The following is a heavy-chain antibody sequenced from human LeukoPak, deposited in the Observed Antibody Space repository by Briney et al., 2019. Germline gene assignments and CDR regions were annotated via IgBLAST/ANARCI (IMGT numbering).Heavy chain of an antibody. Sequence: GASVKVSCKASGGTFSSYAISWVRQAPGQGLEWMGGIIPIFGTANYAQKLQGRVTITSDESTRTAYMELSSLRSEDTAVYYCAXXXXXLYCSGGSCYSAPFDYWGQGTLVTVSS. CDR1: GGTFSSYA. J-gene: IGHJ4*02. D-gene: IGHD2-15*01. CDR3: AXXXXXLYCSGGSCYSAPFDY. CDR2: IIPIFGTA. V-gene: IGHV1-69*01.